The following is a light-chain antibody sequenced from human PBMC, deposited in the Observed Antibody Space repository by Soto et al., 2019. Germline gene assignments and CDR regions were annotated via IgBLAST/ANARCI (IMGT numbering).Light chain of an antibody. J-gene: IGLJ1*01. Sequence: QSVLTQPASVSGSPGQSITISCTGTGSDIGAYNYVSWYQQHPGKAPKLIIYGVTHRPSGVSTRFSASKSAYTASLPISGLQDEDEADYYCSSFTTSYFYVFGPGTKVTVL. CDR1: GSDIGAYNY. CDR3: SSFTTSYFYV. V-gene: IGLV2-14*01. CDR2: GVT.